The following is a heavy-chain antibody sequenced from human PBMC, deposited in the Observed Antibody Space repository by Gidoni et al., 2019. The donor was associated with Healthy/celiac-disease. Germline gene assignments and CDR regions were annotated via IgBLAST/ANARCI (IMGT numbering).Heavy chain of an antibody. V-gene: IGHV3-30-3*01. J-gene: IGHJ4*02. Sequence: QVQLVASGGGVVQPGRSLRLSCAASGFTFSSYAMHWVRQAPGKGLEWVAVISYDGSNKYYADSVKGRCTISRDNSKNTRYLQMNSLRAEDTAVYYCARAQGVVVPAAKYWGQGTLVTVSS. D-gene: IGHD2-2*01. CDR2: ISYDGSNK. CDR3: ARAQGVVVPAAKY. CDR1: GFTFSSYA.